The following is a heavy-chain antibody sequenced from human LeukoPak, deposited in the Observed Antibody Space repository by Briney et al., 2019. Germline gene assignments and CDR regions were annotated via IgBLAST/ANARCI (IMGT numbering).Heavy chain of an antibody. CDR2: IYYSGST. J-gene: IGHJ4*02. CDR1: GYSISSGYY. V-gene: IGHV4-38-2*02. Sequence: PSETLSLTCTVSGYSISSGYYWGWIRQPPGKGLEWIGSIYYSGSTYYNPSLKSRVTISVDTSKNQFSLKLSSVTAADTAVYYCARNYGLLLDYWGQGTLVTVSS. D-gene: IGHD3-10*01. CDR3: ARNYGLLLDY.